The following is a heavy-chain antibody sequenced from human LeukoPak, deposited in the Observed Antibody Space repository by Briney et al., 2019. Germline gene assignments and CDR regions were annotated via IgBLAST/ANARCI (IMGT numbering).Heavy chain of an antibody. CDR2: IYYSGST. CDR1: GGSVSSGSYY. J-gene: IGHJ4*02. CDR3: ASVSGSYYPAFDY. Sequence: PSETLSLTCTVSGGSVSSGSYYWSWIRQPPGKGLEWIGYIYYSGSTNYNPSLKSRVTISVDTSKNQFSLELSSVTAADTAVYYCASVSGSYYPAFDYWGQGTLVTVSS. V-gene: IGHV4-61*01. D-gene: IGHD1-26*01.